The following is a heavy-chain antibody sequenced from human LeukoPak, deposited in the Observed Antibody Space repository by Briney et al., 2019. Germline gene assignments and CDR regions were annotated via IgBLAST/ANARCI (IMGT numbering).Heavy chain of an antibody. V-gene: IGHV5-51*01. D-gene: IGHD2-15*01. Sequence: GESLKISCQGSGYSFTNYWIGWVRQMPGKGLEWMGIIYPGDSDTRYSPSFQDHVTISADKSISTAYLQWSSLKASDTAIYYCARQLGYCSGGSCYSIDYWGQGTLVTVSS. CDR1: GYSFTNYW. CDR2: IYPGDSDT. CDR3: ARQLGYCSGGSCYSIDY. J-gene: IGHJ4*02.